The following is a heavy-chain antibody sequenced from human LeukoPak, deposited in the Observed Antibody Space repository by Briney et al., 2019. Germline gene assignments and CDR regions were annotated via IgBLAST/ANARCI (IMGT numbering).Heavy chain of an antibody. CDR1: GFTFSSNG. J-gene: IGHJ3*02. CDR3: ARGPGPAVFDAFDI. CDR2: ISSSSSTI. V-gene: IGHV3-48*01. Sequence: GGSLRLSCAASGFTFSSNGMNWVRQAPGKGLEWVSYISSSSSTIYYADSVKGRFTISRDNAKNSLYLQMNSLRAEDTAVHYCARGPGPAVFDAFDIWGQGTMVTVSS. D-gene: IGHD6-13*01.